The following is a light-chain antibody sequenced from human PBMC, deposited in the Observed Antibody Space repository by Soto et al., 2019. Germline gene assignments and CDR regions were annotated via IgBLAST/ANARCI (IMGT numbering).Light chain of an antibody. J-gene: IGLJ1*01. CDR3: SSYTSSSTNV. V-gene: IGLV2-14*01. CDR2: DVS. CDR1: SSYVGGYNY. Sequence: QSALTQPASVSGSPGQSITISCTGTSSYVGGYNYVSWYQQHPGKAPKLMIYDVSNRPSGVSNRFSGSKSGNTASLTISGLQAEDEADYYCSSYTSSSTNVFGTGTKVSV.